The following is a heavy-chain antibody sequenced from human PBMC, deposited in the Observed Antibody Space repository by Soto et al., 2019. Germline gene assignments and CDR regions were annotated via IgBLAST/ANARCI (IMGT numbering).Heavy chain of an antibody. CDR2: IYYSGIT. J-gene: IGHJ6*02. D-gene: IGHD3-3*01. Sequence: PSETLSLTCTGSGGSISSYYWSWIRQPPWKGLEWIGYIYYSGITNYNPSLKSRVTISVDTSKNQFSLKLSSVTAADTAVYYCARAGRGRFLEWYYYYAMDVWGQVITVTVSS. V-gene: IGHV4-59*01. CDR1: GGSISSYY. CDR3: ARAGRGRFLEWYYYYAMDV.